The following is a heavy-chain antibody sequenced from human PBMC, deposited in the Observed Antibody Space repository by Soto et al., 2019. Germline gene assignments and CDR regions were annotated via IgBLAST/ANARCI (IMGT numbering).Heavy chain of an antibody. J-gene: IGHJ4*02. D-gene: IGHD2-15*01. CDR1: GFTFSSYS. Sequence: GGSLRLSCAASGFTFSSYSMNWVRQAPGKGLEWVSYISSSSSTIYYADSVKGRFTISRDNAKNSLYLQMNSLRAEDTAVYYCERGAKDIVVGVAAEEKDYWGQGTLVTVSS. V-gene: IGHV3-48*04. CDR2: ISSSSSTI. CDR3: ERGAKDIVVGVAAEEKDY.